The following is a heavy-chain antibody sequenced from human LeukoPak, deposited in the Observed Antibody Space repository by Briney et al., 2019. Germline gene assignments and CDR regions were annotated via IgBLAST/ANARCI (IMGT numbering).Heavy chain of an antibody. J-gene: IGHJ3*02. CDR3: ARAGEGLLAYSFDI. D-gene: IGHD1-26*01. CDR1: GFTFSSYE. Sequence: PGGSLRLSCAASGFTFSSYEMNWVRQAPGKGLEWVSYISSSGSTIYYADSVKGRFTISRDNAKNSLYLQMNSLRAEDTAVYYCARAGEGLLAYSFDIWGQGTMVTVSP. CDR2: ISSSGSTI. V-gene: IGHV3-48*03.